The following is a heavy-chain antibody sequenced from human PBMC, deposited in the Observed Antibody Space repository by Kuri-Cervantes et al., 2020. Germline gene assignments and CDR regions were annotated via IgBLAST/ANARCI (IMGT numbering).Heavy chain of an antibody. J-gene: IGHJ6*02. CDR1: GFTFSSSW. D-gene: IGHD5/OR15-5a*01. Sequence: GGSLRLSCAASGFTFSSSWMHWVCQAPEKGLEWVAVISYDGSNKYYADSVKGRFTISRDNSKNTLYLQMNSLRAEDTAVYYCAKDRSTFDPKYYYYYYGMDVWGQGTTVTVSS. CDR2: ISYDGSNK. V-gene: IGHV3-30*18. CDR3: AKDRSTFDPKYYYYYYGMDV.